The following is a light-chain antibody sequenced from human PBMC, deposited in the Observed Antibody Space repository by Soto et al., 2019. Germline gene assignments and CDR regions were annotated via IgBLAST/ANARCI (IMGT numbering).Light chain of an antibody. CDR3: QQYSASPLT. CDR2: DAS. V-gene: IGKV3-20*01. J-gene: IGKJ1*01. CDR1: QSVANNY. Sequence: VLSHSPCTLSLSPGERATLSCRASQSVANNYLAWYQQRPGQAPRLVIYDASSRATGIPDRFSASGSGTDFTLTISRLEPEDFAVYFCQQYSASPLTFGQGTKVDIK.